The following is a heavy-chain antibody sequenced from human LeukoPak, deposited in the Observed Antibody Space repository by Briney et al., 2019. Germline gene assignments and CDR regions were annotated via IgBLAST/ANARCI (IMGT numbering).Heavy chain of an antibody. CDR2: INRDGSEK. Sequence: PGGSLRLSCAASRFTFSDYWMSWVRQAPGKGLECVANINRDGSEKYYVDSVKGRFTISRDNAKNSLYLQMNNLRVEDTAVYYCASNYASGSYFSIGWGQGTLVTVSS. V-gene: IGHV3-7*01. D-gene: IGHD3-10*01. J-gene: IGHJ4*02. CDR3: ASNYASGSYFSIG. CDR1: RFTFSDYW.